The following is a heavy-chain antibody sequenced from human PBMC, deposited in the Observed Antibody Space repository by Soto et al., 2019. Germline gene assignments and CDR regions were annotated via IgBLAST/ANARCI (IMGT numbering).Heavy chain of an antibody. Sequence: GGSLRLSCAASGFTFSSYGMHWVRQAPGKGLEWVAVIWYDGSNKYYADSVKGRFTISRDNSKNTLYLQMKSLKAEDTAVYYCARDPVNQYYFDYWGQGTLVTVSS. D-gene: IGHD2-2*01. J-gene: IGHJ4*02. V-gene: IGHV3-33*01. CDR1: GFTFSSYG. CDR3: ARDPVNQYYFDY. CDR2: IWYDGSNK.